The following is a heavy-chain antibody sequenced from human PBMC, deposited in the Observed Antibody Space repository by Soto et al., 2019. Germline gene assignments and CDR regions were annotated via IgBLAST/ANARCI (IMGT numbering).Heavy chain of an antibody. J-gene: IGHJ4*02. V-gene: IGHV4-59*01. Sequence: QVQLQESGPGLVKPSETLSLTCTVSGGSISSYYWSWIRQPPGKGLEWIGYIYYSGSTNYNPSLKNRVTISVDTSKNQFSLKLSSVTAADTAVYYCARGKRSYYGGNLFDYWGQGTLVTVSS. CDR1: GGSISSYY. D-gene: IGHD4-17*01. CDR2: IYYSGST. CDR3: ARGKRSYYGGNLFDY.